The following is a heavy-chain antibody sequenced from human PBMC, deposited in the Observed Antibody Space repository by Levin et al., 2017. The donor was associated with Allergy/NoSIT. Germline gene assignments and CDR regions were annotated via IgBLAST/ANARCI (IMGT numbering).Heavy chain of an antibody. CDR3: ARLPYSGSWGRRWYFDL. V-gene: IGHV4-39*01. CDR1: GGSISSTSYY. J-gene: IGHJ2*01. D-gene: IGHD6-13*01. CDR2: LYSSGST. Sequence: SETLSLTCTVSGGSISSTSYYWGWIRQPPGKGLEWIGSLYSSGSTYYNPSLKSRVSMSADTSKNQFSLKLSSVTAADTAVFYCARLPYSGSWGRRWYFDLWGRGTLVTVSS.